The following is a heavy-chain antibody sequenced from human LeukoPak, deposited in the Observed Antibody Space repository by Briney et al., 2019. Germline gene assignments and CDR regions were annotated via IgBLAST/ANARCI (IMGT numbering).Heavy chain of an antibody. CDR2: IYYSGNT. J-gene: IGHJ4*02. Sequence: SETLSLTCTVSGGSISSSSYYWGWIRQPPGKGLEWIGSIYYSGNTYYNPSLKSRVTISVDTSKNQFSLKLSSVTAADTAVYYCARAPPHTERYCSGGSCYPKPFDYWGQGTLVTVSS. D-gene: IGHD2-15*01. CDR3: ARAPPHTERYCSGGSCYPKPFDY. V-gene: IGHV4-39*07. CDR1: GGSISSSSYY.